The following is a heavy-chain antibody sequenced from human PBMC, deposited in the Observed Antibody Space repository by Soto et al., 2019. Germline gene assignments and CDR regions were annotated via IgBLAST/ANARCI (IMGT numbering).Heavy chain of an antibody. J-gene: IGHJ5*02. CDR3: ARAQDFEFHNWFDP. CDR2: IYYSGIT. V-gene: IGHV4-4*02. Sequence: SETLSLTCAVSGGSVSSSNWWTWVRQPAGKGLEWIGQIYYSGITKYNPSLKSRVTISVDKSKNQVSLKLRSVTAADTAVYYCARAQDFEFHNWFDPWGQGTLVTVSS. D-gene: IGHD3-10*01. CDR1: GGSVSSSNW.